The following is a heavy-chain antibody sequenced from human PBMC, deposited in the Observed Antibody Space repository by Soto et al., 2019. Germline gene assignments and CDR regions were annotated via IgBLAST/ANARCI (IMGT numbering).Heavy chain of an antibody. Sequence: GASVKVSCKASGVTFSSYAISWVRQAPGQGLEWMGGIIPIFGTANYAQKFQGRVTITADESTSTAYMELSSLRSEDTAVYYCARGSASRSVVPAAIHHGVDYYYGMDVWGQGTTVTVSS. D-gene: IGHD2-2*02. CDR1: GVTFSSYA. CDR2: IIPIFGTA. V-gene: IGHV1-69*13. CDR3: ARGSASRSVVPAAIHHGVDYYYGMDV. J-gene: IGHJ6*02.